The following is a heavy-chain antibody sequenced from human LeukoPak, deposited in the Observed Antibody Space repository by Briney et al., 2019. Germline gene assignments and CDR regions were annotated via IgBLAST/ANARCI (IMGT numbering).Heavy chain of an antibody. CDR2: ISSHGSDK. Sequence: GGSLRLSCAASGFTFSSYAVHWVRQAPGKGLEWVAVISSHGSDKYYADSVKGRFTISRDNSKNTLYLQMNSLRDEETAVYYCARGLRITSAGHFLDYWGQGTLVSVSS. D-gene: IGHD6-13*01. CDR1: GFTFSSYA. V-gene: IGHV3-30*01. CDR3: ARGLRITSAGHFLDY. J-gene: IGHJ4*02.